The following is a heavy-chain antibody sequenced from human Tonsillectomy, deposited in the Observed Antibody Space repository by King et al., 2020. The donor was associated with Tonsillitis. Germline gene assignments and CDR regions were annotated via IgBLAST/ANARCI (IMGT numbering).Heavy chain of an antibody. CDR2: IYHSGSS. CDR3: ARVPYYVFWSGSGNDY. J-gene: IGHJ4*02. D-gene: IGHD3-3*01. CDR1: GYSISSGYY. V-gene: IGHV4-38-2*02. Sequence: VQLQESGPGLVKPSETLSLTCTVSGYSISSGYYWGWIRQPPGKGLEWIGSIYHSGSSYYNPSLKSRVPISVDTSKNQFSLKLSSVTAADTAVYYCARVPYYVFWSGSGNDYWGQGTLVTVSS.